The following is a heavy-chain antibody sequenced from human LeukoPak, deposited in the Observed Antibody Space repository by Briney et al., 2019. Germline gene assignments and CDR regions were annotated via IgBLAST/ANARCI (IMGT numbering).Heavy chain of an antibody. Sequence: PSETLSLTCTVSGGSISSYYWSWIRQPAGKGLEWIGRIYTSGSTNYNPSLKSRVTISVDTSKNQFSLKLSSVTAADTAVYYCARGSYAYGSGSYSPEWYFDYWGQGTLVTVSS. D-gene: IGHD3-10*01. J-gene: IGHJ4*02. CDR1: GGSISSYY. CDR3: ARGSYAYGSGSYSPEWYFDY. CDR2: IYTSGST. V-gene: IGHV4-4*07.